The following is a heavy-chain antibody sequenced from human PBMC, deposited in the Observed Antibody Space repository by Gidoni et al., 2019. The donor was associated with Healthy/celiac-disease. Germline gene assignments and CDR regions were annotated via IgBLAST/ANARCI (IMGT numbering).Heavy chain of an antibody. CDR3: TTNYVWGSYRSY. V-gene: IGHV3-15*01. CDR1: GFTFSNAW. J-gene: IGHJ4*02. Sequence: EVQLVESGGGLVKPGGSLRLSCAASGFTFSNAWMSWVRQAPGKGLEWVGRIKSKTDGGTTDYAAPVKGRFTISRDDSKNTLYLQMNSLKTEDTAVYYCTTNYVWGSYRSYWGQGTLVTVSS. CDR2: IKSKTDGGTT. D-gene: IGHD3-16*02.